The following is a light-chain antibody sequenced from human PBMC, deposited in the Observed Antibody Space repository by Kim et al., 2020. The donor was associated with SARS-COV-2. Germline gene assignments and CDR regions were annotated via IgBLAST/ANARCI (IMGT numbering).Light chain of an antibody. Sequence: SYELTQPPSVSVAPGKTARITCGGNNIGSKSVHWYQQKPGQAPVLVIYYDSDRPSGIPERFSGSNSGNTATLTISRVEAGDEADYYCQVWDSSSGNQVVFGGGTQLTVL. CDR1: NIGSKS. CDR3: QVWDSSSGNQVV. V-gene: IGLV3-21*04. CDR2: YDS. J-gene: IGLJ2*01.